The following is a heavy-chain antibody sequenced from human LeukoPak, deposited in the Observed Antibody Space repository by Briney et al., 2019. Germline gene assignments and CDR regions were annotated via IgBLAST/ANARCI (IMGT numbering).Heavy chain of an antibody. D-gene: IGHD4-17*01. CDR2: ISGTGGDT. J-gene: IGHJ4*02. Sequence: GGSLRLSCAASGFTFSSYAMSWVRQAPGKGLEWVSAISGTGGDTYYADSVKGRFTISRDNSMNTLYLQMNSLRAEDTAVYYCAKARGTDYGDYVMFDCWGQGTLVTVSS. CDR3: AKARGTDYGDYVMFDC. CDR1: GFTFSSYA. V-gene: IGHV3-23*01.